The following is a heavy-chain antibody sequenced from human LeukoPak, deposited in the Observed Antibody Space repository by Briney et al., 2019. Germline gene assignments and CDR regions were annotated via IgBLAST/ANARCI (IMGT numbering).Heavy chain of an antibody. J-gene: IGHJ5*02. D-gene: IGHD4-23*01. CDR2: ISYDGSNK. CDR3: AKELSKTGGNT. CDR1: GFTFSSYG. Sequence: GRSLRLSCAASGFTFSSYGMHWVRQAPGKGLEWVAVISYDGSNKYYADSVKGRFTTSRDNSKNTLYLQMNSLRAEDTAVYYCAKELSKTGGNTWGQGTLVTVSS. V-gene: IGHV3-30*18.